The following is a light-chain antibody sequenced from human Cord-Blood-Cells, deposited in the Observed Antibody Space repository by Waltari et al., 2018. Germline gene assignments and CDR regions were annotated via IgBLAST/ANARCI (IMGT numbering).Light chain of an antibody. Sequence: QSALTKPASVSGSPGQSITISCTGTSSDVGGYNYVSWDQQHPGKAPKLMIYDVSSRLAVVSNRFSGSKPGHTASLTIVGLKADDCADYYCSSDTSSSTLVFGTGTKVTFL. V-gene: IGLV2-14*01. CDR3: SSDTSSSTLV. CDR2: DVS. J-gene: IGLJ1*01. CDR1: SSDVGGYNY.